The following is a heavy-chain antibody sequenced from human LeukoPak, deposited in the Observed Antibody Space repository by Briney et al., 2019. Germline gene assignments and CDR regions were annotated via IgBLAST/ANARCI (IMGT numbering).Heavy chain of an antibody. CDR3: VGGIGWLPDY. CDR2: IEQDGSEK. CDR1: GLTFSAYW. D-gene: IGHD6-19*01. Sequence: PGGSLRLSCAASGLTFSAYWGNWVRQAPGKGLEWVANIEQDGSEKNYEDSVKGRFTISRDNGENSLYLQMNSLRVEDTGVYYCVGGIGWLPDYWGQGTLVTVSS. V-gene: IGHV3-7*01. J-gene: IGHJ4*02.